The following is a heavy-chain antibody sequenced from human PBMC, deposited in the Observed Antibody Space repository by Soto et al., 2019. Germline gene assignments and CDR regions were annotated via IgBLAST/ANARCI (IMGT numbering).Heavy chain of an antibody. CDR2: IWYDGSNK. Sequence: QVQLVESGGGVVQPGRSLRLSCAASGFTSSTYGMHWVRQAPGKGLEWVALIWYDGSNKYYADSVKGRFTISRDNSKNTLYLQMNSLRAEDTAVYYCGRDESTVVVTAIPFDYWGQGTLVTVSS. V-gene: IGHV3-33*01. D-gene: IGHD2-21*02. J-gene: IGHJ4*02. CDR1: GFTSSTYG. CDR3: GRDESTVVVTAIPFDY.